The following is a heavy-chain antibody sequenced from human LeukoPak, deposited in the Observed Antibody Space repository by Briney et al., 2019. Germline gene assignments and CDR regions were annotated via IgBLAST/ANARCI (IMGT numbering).Heavy chain of an antibody. V-gene: IGHV4-59*01. CDR2: MYNRGNT. CDR3: AATIKRDYGDTNPDY. D-gene: IGHD4-17*01. Sequence: SETLSLTCTVSGGSISSFYWSWIRQPPGKGLEWIGYMYNRGNTNYNPSLKSRVTISEDTSQNQLSLQLRSVTAADTAVYYCAATIKRDYGDTNPDYWGQGTLVTVSS. CDR1: GGSISSFY. J-gene: IGHJ4*02.